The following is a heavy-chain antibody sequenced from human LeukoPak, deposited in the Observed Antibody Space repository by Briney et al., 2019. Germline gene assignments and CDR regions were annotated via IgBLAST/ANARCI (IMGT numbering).Heavy chain of an antibody. CDR2: IYYSGST. V-gene: IGHV4-39*07. D-gene: IGHD6-13*01. J-gene: IGHJ4*02. CDR3: ARRRSSWYYFED. CDR1: GGSITSSDYW. Sequence: PSETLSLTCTVSGGSITSSDYWWAWIRLPPGRGLEWIGSIYYSGSTYYNPPLKSRATISVDTSKNQFSLKLSSVTAADGAGDFCARRRSSWYYFEDWGPGNLVTVSS.